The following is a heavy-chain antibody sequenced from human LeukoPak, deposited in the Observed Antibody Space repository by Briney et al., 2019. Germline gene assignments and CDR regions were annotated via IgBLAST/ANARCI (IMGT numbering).Heavy chain of an antibody. D-gene: IGHD2-21*01. Sequence: GGSLRLSCAASGFTFSSYAMHWVRQAPGKGLEYVSAISSNGGSTYYANSVKGRFTISRDNSKNTLYLQMGSLRAEDMAVYYCAKAVLGERATSNWFDPWGQGPLVTVS. V-gene: IGHV3-64*01. CDR3: AKAVLGERATSNWFDP. CDR2: ISSNGGST. CDR1: GFTFSSYA. J-gene: IGHJ5*02.